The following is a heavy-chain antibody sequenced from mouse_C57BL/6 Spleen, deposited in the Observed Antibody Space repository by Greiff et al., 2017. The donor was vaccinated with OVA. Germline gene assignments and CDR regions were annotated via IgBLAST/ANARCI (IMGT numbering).Heavy chain of an antibody. V-gene: IGHV5-12*01. D-gene: IGHD1-1*01. J-gene: IGHJ4*01. CDR2: ISNGGGST. CDR3: ARGDYYGYAMDY. Sequence: EVQGVESGGGLVQPGGSLKLSCAASGFTFSDYYMYWVRQTPEKRLEWVAYISNGGGSTYYPDTVKGRFTISRDNAKNTLYLQMSRLKSEDTAMYYCARGDYYGYAMDYWGQGTSVTVSS. CDR1: GFTFSDYY.